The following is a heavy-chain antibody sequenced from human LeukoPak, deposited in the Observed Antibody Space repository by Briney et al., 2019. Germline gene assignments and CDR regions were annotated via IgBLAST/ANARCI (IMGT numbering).Heavy chain of an antibody. V-gene: IGHV3-23*01. J-gene: IGHJ4*02. Sequence: PGGSLRLSCEASGFTFSRFAMSWVRQAPGKGLQWVSAISGSGGNTYYAGTVRGRFTISRDNSKNTLYLQMNSLRAEDTAVYYCAKDQGWFGELLFDYWGQGTLVTVSS. CDR2: ISGSGGNT. CDR3: AKDQGWFGELLFDY. CDR1: GFTFSRFA. D-gene: IGHD3-10*01.